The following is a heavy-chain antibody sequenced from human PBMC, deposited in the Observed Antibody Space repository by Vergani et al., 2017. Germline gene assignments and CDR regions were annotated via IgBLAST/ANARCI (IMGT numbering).Heavy chain of an antibody. D-gene: IGHD6-13*01. Sequence: QVQLVQSGAEVKKPGASVKVSCKASGYTFTSYYMHWVRQAPGQGLEWMGIINPSGGSTSYAQKFQGRVTMTRDTSTSTVYMELSSLRSEDTAVYYRARDLGDSSSWYGYFDYWGQGTLVTVSS. J-gene: IGHJ4*02. CDR2: INPSGGST. CDR3: ARDLGDSSSWYGYFDY. V-gene: IGHV1-46*01. CDR1: GYTFTSYY.